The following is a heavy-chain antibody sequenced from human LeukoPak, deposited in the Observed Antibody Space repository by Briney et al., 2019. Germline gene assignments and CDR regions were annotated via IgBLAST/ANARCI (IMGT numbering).Heavy chain of an antibody. CDR1: GGSFSGYY. J-gene: IGHJ3*02. CDR2: INHSGST. D-gene: IGHD6-13*01. V-gene: IGHV4-34*01. Sequence: PSETLSLTCAVYGGSFSGYYWSWIRQPPGKGLEWIGEINHSGSTNYNPSLKSRVTISVDTSKNQFSLKLSSVTAADTALYYCARGYSSTWYNAFDIWGQGTMVTVSS. CDR3: ARGYSSTWYNAFDI.